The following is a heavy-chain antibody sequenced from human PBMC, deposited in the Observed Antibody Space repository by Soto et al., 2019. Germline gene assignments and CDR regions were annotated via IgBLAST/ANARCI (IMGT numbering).Heavy chain of an antibody. CDR2: IYNSGIT. CDR3: ARRHGLDIDAYY. CDR1: GDSISSSY. J-gene: IGHJ4*02. Sequence: PSETLSLTCTVSGDSISSSYYTWIRQPPGKRLEWIGYIYNSGITNYNPSLQSRVTTSVDTSKNQFSLKLNSVTAADTAVYFCARRHGLDIDAYYWGQGILVTVSS. D-gene: IGHD3-10*01. V-gene: IGHV4-4*08.